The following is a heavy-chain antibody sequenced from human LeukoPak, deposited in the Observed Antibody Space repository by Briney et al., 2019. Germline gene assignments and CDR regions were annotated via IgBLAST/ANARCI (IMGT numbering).Heavy chain of an antibody. CDR1: GFTFSSYA. J-gene: IGHJ4*02. V-gene: IGHV3-23*01. Sequence: GSLRLSCAASGFTFSSYAMSWVRQAPGKGLEWVSAISGSGGSTYYADSVKGRFTISRDNSKNTLYLQMNSLRAEDAAVYHCAKEGGYSSSWYHFDYWGQGTLVTVSS. CDR3: AKEGGYSSSWYHFDY. CDR2: ISGSGGST. D-gene: IGHD6-13*01.